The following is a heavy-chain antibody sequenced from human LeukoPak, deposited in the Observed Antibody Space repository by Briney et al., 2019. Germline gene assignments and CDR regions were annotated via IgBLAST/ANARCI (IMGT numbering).Heavy chain of an antibody. D-gene: IGHD6-19*01. CDR1: GFTFSSYA. Sequence: GGSLRLSCAASGFTFSSYAMHWVRQAPGKGLEWVAVISYDGSNKYYADSVKGRFTISRDNSKNTLYLQMNSLRAEDTAVYYCARDWFIAVAGTRGAGSGMDVWGKGTTVTVSS. V-gene: IGHV3-30*04. J-gene: IGHJ6*04. CDR2: ISYDGSNK. CDR3: ARDWFIAVAGTRGAGSGMDV.